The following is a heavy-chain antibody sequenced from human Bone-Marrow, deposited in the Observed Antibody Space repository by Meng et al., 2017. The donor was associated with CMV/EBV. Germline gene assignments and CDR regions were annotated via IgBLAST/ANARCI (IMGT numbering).Heavy chain of an antibody. D-gene: IGHD3-10*01. Sequence: SETLSLTCTVSGGSVSSGSYYWSWIRQPPGKGLEWIGYIYYSGSTNYNPSLKSRVTISVDTSKNQFSLKLSSVTAADTAVYYCARSGGDYGSGNYGMDVWGQGTTVTVSS. J-gene: IGHJ6*02. CDR2: IYYSGST. CDR3: ARSGGDYGSGNYGMDV. CDR1: GGSVSSGSYY. V-gene: IGHV4-61*01.